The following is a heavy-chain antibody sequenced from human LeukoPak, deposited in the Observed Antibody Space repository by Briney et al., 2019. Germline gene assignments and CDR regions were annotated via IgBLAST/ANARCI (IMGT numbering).Heavy chain of an antibody. V-gene: IGHV3-15*01. CDR2: IKSKTDGGTT. J-gene: IGHJ4*02. Sequence: GVLRLSCAASGFTFSNAWMSWVRQAPGKGLEWVGRIKSKTDGGTTDYAAPVKGRFTISRDDSKNTLYLQMNSLKTEDTAVYYCTTEWVTYYYDSSGAPSDYWGQGTLVTVSS. CDR1: GFTFSNAW. CDR3: TTEWVTYYYDSSGAPSDY. D-gene: IGHD3-22*01.